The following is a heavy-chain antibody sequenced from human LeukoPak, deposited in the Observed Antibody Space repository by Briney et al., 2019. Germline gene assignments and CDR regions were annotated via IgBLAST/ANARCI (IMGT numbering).Heavy chain of an antibody. CDR2: IGIDSGNT. CDR1: GFTFRDYS. V-gene: IGHV3-48*01. Sequence: GGSLRLSCSASGFTFRDYSMNWVRQAPWKRREWISYIGIDSGNTNYADSVKGRFTISGDKAKNSLYLHMNSLRVEDTAVYYCARDYKYAFDNWGQGTLVTVSS. D-gene: IGHD5-24*01. J-gene: IGHJ4*02. CDR3: ARDYKYAFDN.